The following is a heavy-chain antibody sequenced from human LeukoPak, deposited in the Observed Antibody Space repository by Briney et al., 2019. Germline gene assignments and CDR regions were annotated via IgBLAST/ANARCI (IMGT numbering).Heavy chain of an antibody. CDR1: GYTFTGYY. V-gene: IGHV1-46*01. J-gene: IGHJ4*02. D-gene: IGHD6-13*01. Sequence: ASVKVSCKASGYTFTGYYMHWVRQAPGQGLEWMGIINPSGGSTSYAQKFQGRVTMTRDTSTSTVYMELSSLRSEDTAVYYCARDMTGYSSSWYPYDYWGQGTLVTVSS. CDR3: ARDMTGYSSSWYPYDY. CDR2: INPSGGST.